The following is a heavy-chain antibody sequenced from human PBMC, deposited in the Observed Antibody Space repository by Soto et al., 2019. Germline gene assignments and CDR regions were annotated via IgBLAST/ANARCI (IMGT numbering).Heavy chain of an antibody. D-gene: IGHD6-13*01. Sequence: EVQLVESGGGLVKPGGSLRLSCAASGFTFSSYSMNWVRQAPGKGLEWVSSISSSSSYIYYADSVKGRFTISRDNVKNSLYLQMNSLRAEDTAVYYCARDSSSWYRADDAFDIWGQGTMVTVSS. CDR3: ARDSSSWYRADDAFDI. V-gene: IGHV3-21*01. CDR2: ISSSSSYI. J-gene: IGHJ3*02. CDR1: GFTFSSYS.